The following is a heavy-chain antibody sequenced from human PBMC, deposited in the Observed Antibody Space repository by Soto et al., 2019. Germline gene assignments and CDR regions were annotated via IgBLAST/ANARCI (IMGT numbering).Heavy chain of an antibody. Sequence: ASVKVSCKASGYTFSDYYIHWVRQAPGQGLEWMGWINPNSGGTKYAPKFQGGVTMTRDTSITTAYMELSRLISGDTAVYYCAGEPATAKPEGVDFWGQGTLVTVSS. CDR3: AGEPATAKPEGVDF. CDR1: GYTFSDYY. CDR2: INPNSGGT. V-gene: IGHV1-2*02. J-gene: IGHJ4*02. D-gene: IGHD1-1*01.